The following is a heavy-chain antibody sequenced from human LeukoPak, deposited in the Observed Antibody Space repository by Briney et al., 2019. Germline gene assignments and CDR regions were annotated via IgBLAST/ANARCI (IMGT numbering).Heavy chain of an antibody. J-gene: IGHJ2*01. V-gene: IGHV4-34*01. CDR2: IIEKGNA. D-gene: IGHD1-26*01. Sequence: SETLSLTCALYGGSFSSYSWSWTWIRQTPEKGLEWIGEIIEKGNANYNPSLKSRVTIDLDTSKNQFSLKLTSMTAADTATYYYARGYYPPRWYFDLWGRGTLVTVSS. CDR3: ARGYYPPRWYFDL. CDR1: GGSFSSYS.